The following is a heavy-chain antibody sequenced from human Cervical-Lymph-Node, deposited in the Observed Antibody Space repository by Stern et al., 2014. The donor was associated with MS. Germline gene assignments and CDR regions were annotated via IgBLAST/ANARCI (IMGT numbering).Heavy chain of an antibody. CDR2: IFYTGRT. CDR1: GASISSGDYY. J-gene: IGHJ5*02. CDR3: SRNAVVAVAPDDRWFDP. Sequence: QVQLQESGPALVKPSQTLSLTCAVSGASISSGDYYWHWIRQSPGQGLEWLGYIFYTGRTFYNPSLESRITMTVDTSENQFSLRLTSVTAADTAVYYCSRNAVVAVAPDDRWFDPWGQGILVTVSS. D-gene: IGHD2-15*01. V-gene: IGHV4-30-4*01.